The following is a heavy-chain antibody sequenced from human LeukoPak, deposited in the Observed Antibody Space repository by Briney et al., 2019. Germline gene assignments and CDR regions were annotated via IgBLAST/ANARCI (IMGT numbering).Heavy chain of an antibody. CDR1: GFTFSSYW. J-gene: IGHJ5*02. Sequence: GGSLRLSCAASGFTFSSYWMTWVRQAPGKGLEWVSYISSSSTTIQYSDSVRGRFTISRDNAKNSLYLRMRSLRAEDTAVYYCAREWESRGGDRFDPWGQGTLVTVSS. CDR3: AREWESRGGDRFDP. V-gene: IGHV3-48*04. D-gene: IGHD1-26*01. CDR2: ISSSSTTI.